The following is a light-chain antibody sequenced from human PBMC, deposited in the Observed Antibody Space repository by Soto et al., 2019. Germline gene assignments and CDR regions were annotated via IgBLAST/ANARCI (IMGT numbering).Light chain of an antibody. CDR2: EVT. V-gene: IGLV2-14*01. CDR1: SSDIGGYKY. CDR3: SSYTIYSTLLL. Sequence: QSVLTQPASVSGSPGQSITISCTGTSSDIGGYKYVSWYQQHPGKAPKLIIYEVTNRPSGVSDRFSGSKSGNTTSLTISGLQPEDEADYYCSSYTIYSTLLLFGGGTKVTVL. J-gene: IGLJ2*01.